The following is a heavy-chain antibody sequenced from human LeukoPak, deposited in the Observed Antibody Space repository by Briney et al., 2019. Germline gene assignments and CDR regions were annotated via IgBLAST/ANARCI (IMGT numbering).Heavy chain of an antibody. V-gene: IGHV4-34*01. D-gene: IGHD3-9*01. CDR3: ARGVLRYFWFDP. J-gene: IGHJ5*02. Sequence: SETLSLTCAVYGGSFSGYYWSWIRRPPGKGLEWIGEINHSGSTNYNPSLKSRVTISVDTSKNQFSLKLSSVTAADTAVYYCARGVLRYFWFDPWGQGTLVTVSS. CDR2: INHSGST. CDR1: GGSFSGYY.